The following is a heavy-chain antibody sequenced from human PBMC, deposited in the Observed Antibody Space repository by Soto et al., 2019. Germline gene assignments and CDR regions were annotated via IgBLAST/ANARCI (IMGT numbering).Heavy chain of an antibody. V-gene: IGHV3-72*01. CDR3: AVDTVGTGSY. CDR2: SRKKVYSYTT. CDR1: GFTFSDYD. Sequence: EVQLVESGGGLVQPGGSLRLPCVHSGFTFSDYDIDWVRQVPGKGLEWIGRSRKKVYSYTTEYAAPVRGRFTISRDDSRNSVYLQMNSLNTEDTAVYYCAVDTVGTGSYWGQGSLVTVSS. D-gene: IGHD5-12*01. J-gene: IGHJ4*02.